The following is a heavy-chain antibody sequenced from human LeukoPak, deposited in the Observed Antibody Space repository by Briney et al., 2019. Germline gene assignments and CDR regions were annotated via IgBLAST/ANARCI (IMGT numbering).Heavy chain of an antibody. V-gene: IGHV3-23*01. CDR2: ISGSGSNT. CDR3: AKDHGTYSGGTWFGY. CDR1: GFTFSSYG. D-gene: IGHD1-26*01. Sequence: PGGTLRLSCAASGFTFSSYGMSWVRQAPGKGLEWVSTISGSGSNTYYADSVKGRFTISRDNSKNTLYLQMNSLRAEDTALYYCAKDHGTYSGGTWFGYWGQGTLVTVSS. J-gene: IGHJ4*02.